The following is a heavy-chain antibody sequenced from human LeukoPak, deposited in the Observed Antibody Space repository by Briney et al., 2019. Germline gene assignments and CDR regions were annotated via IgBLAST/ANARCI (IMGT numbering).Heavy chain of an antibody. D-gene: IGHD3-22*01. CDR3: ARQYYYDTSGYDAFDI. CDR1: GFTFSSYS. Sequence: GGSLRLSCAASGFTFSSYSVNWVRQAPGKGLEWVSSISSFSYIYYADSVTGRFTISRDNAKNSLCLQMNSLRAEDTAVYYCARQYYYDTSGYDAFDIWGQGTMVTVSS. J-gene: IGHJ3*02. CDR2: ISSFSYI. V-gene: IGHV3-21*01.